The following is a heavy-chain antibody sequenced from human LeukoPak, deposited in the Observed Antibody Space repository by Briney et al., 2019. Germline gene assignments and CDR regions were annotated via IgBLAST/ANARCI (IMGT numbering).Heavy chain of an antibody. Sequence: PGGSLRLSCTGSGFRFGDYAINWVRQPPGKGLEWIGEINHSGSTNYNPSLKSRVTISVDTSKNQFSLKLSSVTAADTAVYFCARGPYSYDSSGAFDIWGQGTMVTVSS. CDR3: ARGPYSYDSSGAFDI. J-gene: IGHJ3*02. V-gene: IGHV4-34*01. CDR1: GFRFGDYA. CDR2: INHSGST. D-gene: IGHD3-22*01.